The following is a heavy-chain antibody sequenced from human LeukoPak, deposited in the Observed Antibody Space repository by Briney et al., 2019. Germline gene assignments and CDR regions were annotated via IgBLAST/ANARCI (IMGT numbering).Heavy chain of an antibody. Sequence: KPSQTLSLTCTVSGGSISSGGYSWSWIRQPSGKGLEWIGYIYYSGSTYYNPSLKSRVTISVDTSKNQFSLKLSSVTAADTAVYYCARDSAYYYDSSGYPHYGMDVWGQGTTVTVSS. CDR3: ARDSAYYYDSSGYPHYGMDV. CDR2: IYYSGST. J-gene: IGHJ6*02. V-gene: IGHV4-30-4*01. D-gene: IGHD3-22*01. CDR1: GGSISSGGYS.